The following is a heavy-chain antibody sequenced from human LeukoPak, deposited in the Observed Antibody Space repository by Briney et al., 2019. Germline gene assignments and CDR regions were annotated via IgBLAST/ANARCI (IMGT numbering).Heavy chain of an antibody. D-gene: IGHD5/OR15-5a*01. CDR3: ASLVWHTSYYYGMDV. CDR1: GYTFTGYY. J-gene: IGHJ6*02. Sequence: ASVKVSFKSSGYTFTGYYMHWVRQAPGQGLERMGWINPNSGGTNYAQTFHGRVTMPRDTSIRTAYMELSRLRSDDPAVYYCASLVWHTSYYYGMDVWGQGTTVTVSS. CDR2: INPNSGGT. V-gene: IGHV1-2*02.